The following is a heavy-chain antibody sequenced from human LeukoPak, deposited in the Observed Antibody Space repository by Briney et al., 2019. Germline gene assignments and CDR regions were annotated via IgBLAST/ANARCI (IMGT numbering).Heavy chain of an antibody. V-gene: IGHV3-53*01. J-gene: IGHJ5*02. CDR3: ARGPEGSSLNWFDP. Sequence: GGSLRLSWTVSGLTVSSNYMSWVRQAPGKGLEWVSVIYSDGTTYNAESVKGRFTISRDNAKNSLFLQMNSLRAEDTAVYYCARGPEGSSLNWFDPWGQGTLVTVSS. CDR2: IYSDGTT. D-gene: IGHD1-14*01. CDR1: GLTVSSNY.